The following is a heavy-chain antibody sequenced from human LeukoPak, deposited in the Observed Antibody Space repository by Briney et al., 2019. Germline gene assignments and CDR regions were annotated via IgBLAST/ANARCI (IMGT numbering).Heavy chain of an antibody. D-gene: IGHD2-2*02. CDR3: ASASYCSSTSCYSGGPRKPRYYYYMDV. Sequence: PSETLSLTCTVSGGSISSSSYYWGWIRQPPGKGLEWIGSIYYSGSTYYNPSLKSRVTISVDTSKNQFSLKLSSVTAADTAVYYCASASYCSSTSCYSGGPRKPRYYYYMDVWGKGTTVTVSS. J-gene: IGHJ6*03. V-gene: IGHV4-39*07. CDR1: GGSISSSSYY. CDR2: IYYSGST.